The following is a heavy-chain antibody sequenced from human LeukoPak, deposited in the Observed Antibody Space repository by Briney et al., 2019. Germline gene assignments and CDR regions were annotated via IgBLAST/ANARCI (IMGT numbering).Heavy chain of an antibody. V-gene: IGHV1/OR15-3*02. J-gene: IGHJ5*02. CDR1: GYTFTDYF. CDR2: INGGNDNT. D-gene: IGHD2-2*01. Sequence: GASVRVSCKTSGYTFTDYFVHWVRQAPGQRLEWMGRINGGNDNTRYSQKFQGRVTITRDTSASTAYMELSSLRSEDTAVYCCARGIVVEPTANWFDPWGQGTLVTVSS. CDR3: ARGIVVEPTANWFDP.